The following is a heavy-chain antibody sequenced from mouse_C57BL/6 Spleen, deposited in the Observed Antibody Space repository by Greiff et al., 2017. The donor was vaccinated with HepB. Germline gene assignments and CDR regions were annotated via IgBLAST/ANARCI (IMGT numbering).Heavy chain of an antibody. V-gene: IGHV1-50*01. CDR1: GYTFTSYW. CDR3: ARRIPGPYGNYDPLFDY. CDR2: IDPSDSYT. Sequence: QVQLQQPGAELVKPGASVKLSCKASGYTFTSYWMQWVKQRPGQGLEWIGEIDPSDSYTNYNQKFKGKATLTVDTSSSTAYMQLSSLTSEDSAVYYCARRIPGPYGNYDPLFDYWGQGTTLTVSS. J-gene: IGHJ2*01. D-gene: IGHD2-1*01.